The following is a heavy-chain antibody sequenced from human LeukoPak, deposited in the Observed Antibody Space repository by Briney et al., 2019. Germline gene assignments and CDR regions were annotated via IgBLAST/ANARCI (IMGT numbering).Heavy chain of an antibody. J-gene: IGHJ4*02. V-gene: IGHV1-18*01. Sequence: ASVKVSCKASGYTFSAYGITWVRQAPGQGLEWMAWSSGTGYNMEYAQKFQGRVTMTTDTSTSTAYLELRSLRSDDTAVYYCASSRCSDSTSCYYFFFFDSWGQGSLVTVSS. CDR3: ASSRCSDSTSCYYFFFFDS. D-gene: IGHD2-2*01. CDR1: GYTFSAYG. CDR2: SSGTGYNM.